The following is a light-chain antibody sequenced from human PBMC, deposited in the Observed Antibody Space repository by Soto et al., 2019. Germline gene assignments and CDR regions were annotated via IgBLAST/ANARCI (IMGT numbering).Light chain of an antibody. CDR1: GGDIGRYDF. V-gene: IGLV2-8*01. Sequence: QSALTQPPSASGSPGQSVTISCSGTGGDIGRYDFVSWYQQYPGKVTKLLIYEVDKRPSGVPDRFSGSKSGDRASLTVSGLRPEDEADYHCSAYAGGNIVLFGGGTKLTVL. J-gene: IGLJ2*01. CDR2: EVD. CDR3: SAYAGGNIVL.